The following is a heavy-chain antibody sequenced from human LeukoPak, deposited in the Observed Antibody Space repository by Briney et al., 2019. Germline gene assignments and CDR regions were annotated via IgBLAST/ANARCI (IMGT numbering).Heavy chain of an antibody. D-gene: IGHD3-10*01. J-gene: IGHJ6*03. Sequence: SETLSLTCTVSGGSISSYYWSWIRQPPGKGLEWIGYICYSGSTNYNPSLKSRVTISVDTSKNQFSLKLSSVTAADTAVYYCARDDRAEGLYYYGSGSTYYYYMDVWGKGTTVTVSS. V-gene: IGHV4-59*01. CDR2: ICYSGST. CDR1: GGSISSYY. CDR3: ARDDRAEGLYYYGSGSTYYYYMDV.